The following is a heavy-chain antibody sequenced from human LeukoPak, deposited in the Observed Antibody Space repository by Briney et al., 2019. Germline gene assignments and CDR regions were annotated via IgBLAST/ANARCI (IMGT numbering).Heavy chain of an antibody. CDR1: GGTFSSYA. CDR3: ARGPGIAAAVRFDY. V-gene: IGHV1-69*13. D-gene: IGHD6-13*01. CDR2: IIPIFGTA. J-gene: IGHJ4*02. Sequence: SVKVSCKASGGTFSSYAISWVRQAPGQGLEWMGGIIPIFGTANYAQKFQGRVTITADESTSTVYMELSSLRSEDTAVYYCARGPGIAAAVRFDYWGQGTLVTVSS.